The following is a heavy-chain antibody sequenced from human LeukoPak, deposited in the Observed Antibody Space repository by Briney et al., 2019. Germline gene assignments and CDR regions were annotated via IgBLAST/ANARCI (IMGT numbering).Heavy chain of an antibody. CDR2: ISPLGGTT. CDR3: AREGGLDVAFDI. D-gene: IGHD3-16*01. Sequence: APVKVSCKASGYTFTTYYIHWVRQAPGQGLEWMGIISPLGGTTSYAQKFQGRVTMTRDMSTSTVYMELSSLTSDDTAVYYCAREGGLDVAFDIWGQGTMVTVSS. CDR1: GYTFTTYY. V-gene: IGHV1-46*01. J-gene: IGHJ3*02.